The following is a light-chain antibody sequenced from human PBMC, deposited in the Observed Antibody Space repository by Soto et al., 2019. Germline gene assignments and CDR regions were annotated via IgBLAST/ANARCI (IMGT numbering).Light chain of an antibody. J-gene: IGKJ1*01. V-gene: IGKV1-5*03. CDR1: QSIEDL. Sequence: IQMTQSPATLSASVGDRVTITCRASQSIEDLLAWYQQKPGIAPKLLDYRASTLESGVPSRFSGSGSGTEFTLTINSLQPDEFATYFCQQYRSYSTFGQGTKVEI. CDR2: RAS. CDR3: QQYRSYST.